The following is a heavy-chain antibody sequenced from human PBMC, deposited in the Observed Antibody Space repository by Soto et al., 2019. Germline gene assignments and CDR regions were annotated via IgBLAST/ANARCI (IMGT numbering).Heavy chain of an antibody. CDR2: ISGSGGST. Sequence: PGGSPGLACAASGYIFNSSAMSWFRQAPGKGLEWVSAISGSGGSTYYADSVKGRFTISRDNSKNTLYLQMNSLRAEDTAVYYCAKVSDFGYYYDSSGYYLTSFDYWGQGTLVTVS. D-gene: IGHD3-22*01. CDR1: GYIFNSSA. V-gene: IGHV3-23*01. J-gene: IGHJ4*02. CDR3: AKVSDFGYYYDSSGYYLTSFDY.